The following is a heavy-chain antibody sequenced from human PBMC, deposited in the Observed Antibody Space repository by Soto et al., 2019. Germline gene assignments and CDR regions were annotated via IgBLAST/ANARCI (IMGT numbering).Heavy chain of an antibody. Sequence: PSETLSLTCTVSGCSISSYFWSWIRQSPEKGLEYIGYISYTGGINYNPSLKSRVTVSVDTSKNQFSLKLSSVTAADTAVYYCARDFYGSGGYYYYGMDVWGQGTTVTVSS. D-gene: IGHD3-10*01. CDR2: ISYTGGI. CDR3: ARDFYGSGGYYYYGMDV. J-gene: IGHJ6*02. V-gene: IGHV4-59*01. CDR1: GCSISSYF.